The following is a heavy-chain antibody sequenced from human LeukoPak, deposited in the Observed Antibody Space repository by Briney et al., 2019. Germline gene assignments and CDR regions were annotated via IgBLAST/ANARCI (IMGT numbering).Heavy chain of an antibody. D-gene: IGHD2-2*01. J-gene: IGHJ5*02. Sequence: SVRVSCKAAGGTFSSYVICWVRQAPGQGLEWMGGSIPIFGTANYAQKFQGRVTITADESTSTAYMELSSLRSEDTAVYYCARDPYGGNQLFNWFDPWGQGTLVTVSS. CDR1: GGTFSSYV. CDR2: SIPIFGTA. V-gene: IGHV1-69*13. CDR3: ARDPYGGNQLFNWFDP.